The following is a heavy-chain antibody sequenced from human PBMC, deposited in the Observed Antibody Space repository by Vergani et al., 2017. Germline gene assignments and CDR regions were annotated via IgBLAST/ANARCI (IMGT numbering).Heavy chain of an antibody. D-gene: IGHD3-3*01. CDR1: GFTFSSYG. J-gene: IGHJ4*02. CDR2: IWYDGSNK. CDR3: AKEGVWSYFDY. V-gene: IGHV3-33*06. Sequence: QVQLVESGGGVVQPGRSLRLSCAASGFTFSSYGMHWVRQAPGKGLEWVAVIWYDGSNKYYADSVKGRFTISRDNSKNTLYLQMNSLRAEDTAVYYCAKEGVWSYFDYWGQGTLVTVSS.